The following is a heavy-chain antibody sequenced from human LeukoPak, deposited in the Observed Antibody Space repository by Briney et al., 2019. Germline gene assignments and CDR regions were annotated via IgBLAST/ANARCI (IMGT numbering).Heavy chain of an antibody. V-gene: IGHV6-1*01. D-gene: IGHD6-19*01. CDR1: GNSVSSNSAT. J-gene: IGHJ5*02. Sequence: SQTLSLTCVISGNSVSSNSATWNWVRQSPSRGLEWLGRTYYRSKWYSDYAVSVKSRITINPDTSKNQFALQLNSVTPEDTAVYYCARSPAVAALNWFDPWGQGTLVTVSS. CDR3: ARSPAVAALNWFDP. CDR2: TYYRSKWYS.